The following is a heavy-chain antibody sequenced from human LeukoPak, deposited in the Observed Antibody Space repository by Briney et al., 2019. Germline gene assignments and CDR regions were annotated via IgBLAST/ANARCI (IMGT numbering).Heavy chain of an antibody. Sequence: GGSLRLSCAASGFTFSSYAMSWGRQAPGKGLEWVSTIYSAGSTYYADSVKGRFTISRDNSKNTLYLQMNTLRAEDTAVYYCARGLNWGYFDYWGQGTLVTVSS. V-gene: IGHV3-53*01. CDR2: IYSAGST. D-gene: IGHD7-27*01. J-gene: IGHJ4*02. CDR1: GFTFSSYA. CDR3: ARGLNWGYFDY.